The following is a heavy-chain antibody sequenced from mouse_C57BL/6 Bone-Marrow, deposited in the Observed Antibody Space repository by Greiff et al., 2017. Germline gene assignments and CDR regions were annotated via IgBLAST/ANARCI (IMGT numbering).Heavy chain of an antibody. D-gene: IGHD5-1*01. V-gene: IGHV5-17*01. CDR3: ARSGYLGMDH. CDR2: ISSGSSTI. CDR1: GFTFSDYG. J-gene: IGHJ4*01. Sequence: EVQLQQSGGGLVKPGGSLKLSCAASGFTFSDYGMHWVRQAPEKGLEWVAYISSGSSTIYYADTVKGRFTISRDNAKNTLFLQMTSLRSEDTAMYYCARSGYLGMDHWGQGTSVTVSS.